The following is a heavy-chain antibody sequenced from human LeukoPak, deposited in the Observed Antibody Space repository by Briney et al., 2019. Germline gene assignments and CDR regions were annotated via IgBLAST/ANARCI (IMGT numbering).Heavy chain of an antibody. V-gene: IGHV3-30*18. CDR2: ISYDGSNK. D-gene: IGHD1-26*01. CDR3: AKDRQWELPETYYYYGMDV. Sequence: GGSLRLSCAASGFTFSSSGMHWVRQAPGKGLEWVAVISYDGSNKYYADSVKGRFTISRDNSKNTLYLQMNSLRAEDTAVYYCAKDRQWELPETYYYYGMDVWGQGTTVTVSS. J-gene: IGHJ6*02. CDR1: GFTFSSSG.